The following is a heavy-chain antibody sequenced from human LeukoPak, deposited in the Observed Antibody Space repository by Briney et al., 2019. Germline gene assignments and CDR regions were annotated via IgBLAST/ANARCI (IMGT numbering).Heavy chain of an antibody. CDR1: GGSISSYY. Sequence: SETLSLTCTVSGGSISSYYWSWIRQPPGKGLEWIGYIYYCGSTNYNPSLKSRVTISVDTSKNQFSLKLSSVTAADTAVYYCARTRGGVVPAAIDAFDIWGQGTMVTVSS. J-gene: IGHJ3*02. D-gene: IGHD2-2*01. CDR3: ARTRGGVVPAAIDAFDI. V-gene: IGHV4-59*01. CDR2: IYYCGST.